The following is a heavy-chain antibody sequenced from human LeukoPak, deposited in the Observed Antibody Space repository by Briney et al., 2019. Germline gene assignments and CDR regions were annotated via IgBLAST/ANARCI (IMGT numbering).Heavy chain of an antibody. D-gene: IGHD2-2*03. CDR2: INWNGGST. J-gene: IGHJ4*02. V-gene: IGHV3-20*04. Sequence: PGGSLRLSCAASAFTFDDYGMNWVRQAPGKGLEWVSGINWNGGSTGYADSVKGRFTISRDNAKNSLYLQMNSLRAEDTAVYYCARDRGYCSSTSCFLGYYFDYWGQGTLVTVSS. CDR3: ARDRGYCSSTSCFLGYYFDY. CDR1: AFTFDDYG.